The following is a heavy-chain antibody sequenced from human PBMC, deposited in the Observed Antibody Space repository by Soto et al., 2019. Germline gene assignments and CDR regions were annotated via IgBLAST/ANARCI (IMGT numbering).Heavy chain of an antibody. J-gene: IGHJ4*02. CDR2: IYYSGST. CDR3: AGLPPPGLYYDSSTYPE. CDR1: GGSISSSSYY. V-gene: IGHV4-39*01. Sequence: SETLSLTCTVSGGSISSSSYYWGWIRQPPGKGLEWIGNIYYSGSTYYNPSLKSRVTISVDTSKSQFSLKLSSVTAADTAVYYCAGLPPPGLYYDSSTYPEGGQGTLVTVSS. D-gene: IGHD3-22*01.